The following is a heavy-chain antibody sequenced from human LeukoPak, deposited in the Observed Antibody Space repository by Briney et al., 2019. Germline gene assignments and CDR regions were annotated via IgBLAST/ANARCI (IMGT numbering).Heavy chain of an antibody. J-gene: IGHJ5*02. CDR1: EYSFTDYY. CDR2: INPNTGGT. D-gene: IGHD1-26*01. Sequence: ASVKVSCKASEYSFTDYYMHWVRQAPGQGLEWMGRINPNTGGTNYAQKFQGRVTLTRDMSISTAYMELSNLRSDDTAVYYCARDTDAVYSGSYKGYNWFDAWGQGTLVTVSS. V-gene: IGHV1-2*06. CDR3: ARDTDAVYSGSYKGYNWFDA.